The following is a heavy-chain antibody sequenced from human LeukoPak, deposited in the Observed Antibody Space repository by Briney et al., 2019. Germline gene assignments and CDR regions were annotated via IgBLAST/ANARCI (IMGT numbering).Heavy chain of an antibody. Sequence: SETLSLTCTVSGGSISSYYWSWIRQPPGKGLEWIGYIYYSGSTNYNPSLKSRVTISVDTSKNQFSLKLSSVTAADTAVYYRARVRYSSGIDYWGQGTLVTVSS. D-gene: IGHD6-19*01. CDR2: IYYSGST. V-gene: IGHV4-59*01. CDR1: GGSISSYY. J-gene: IGHJ4*02. CDR3: ARVRYSSGIDY.